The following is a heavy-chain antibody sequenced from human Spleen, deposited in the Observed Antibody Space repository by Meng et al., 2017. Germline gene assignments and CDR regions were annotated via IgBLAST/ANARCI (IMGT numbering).Heavy chain of an antibody. CDR3: ARVHIAAAGPNAFDI. CDR2: INPNSGGT. V-gene: IGHV1-2*06. J-gene: IGHJ3*02. Sequence: ASVKVSCKASGYTFTGYYMHWVRQAPGQGLEWMGRINPNSGGTNYAQKFQGRVTMTRDTSISTAYMELSRLRSDDTAVYYCARVHIAAAGPNAFDIWGQGTMVTVSS. CDR1: GYTFTGYY. D-gene: IGHD6-13*01.